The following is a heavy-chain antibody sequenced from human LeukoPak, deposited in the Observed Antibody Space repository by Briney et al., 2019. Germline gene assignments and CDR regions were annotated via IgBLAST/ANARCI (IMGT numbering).Heavy chain of an antibody. Sequence: PGGSLRLSCAASGFTFSSYWMSWVRQAPGKGLEWVANIKQDGSEKYYVDSVKGRFTISRDNAKNSLYLQMNSLRAEDTAVYYCAKDRVAAAADYWGQGTLVTVSS. CDR3: AKDRVAAAADY. CDR2: IKQDGSEK. J-gene: IGHJ4*02. V-gene: IGHV3-7*03. D-gene: IGHD6-13*01. CDR1: GFTFSSYW.